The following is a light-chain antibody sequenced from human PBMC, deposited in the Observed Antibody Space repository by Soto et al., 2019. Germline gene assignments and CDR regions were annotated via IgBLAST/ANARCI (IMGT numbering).Light chain of an antibody. V-gene: IGLV2-14*03. J-gene: IGLJ1*01. Sequence: QSALTQPASVSGSPGQSINISCTGTSSDVGGYNYVSWYQHHPGKAPKLIIYDVSNRPSGVSNPFSGSKSGNTASLTISGLQPADEADYYCSSYTTSNTRQIVFGTGTKVTVL. CDR3: SSYTTSNTRQIV. CDR2: DVS. CDR1: SSDVGGYNY.